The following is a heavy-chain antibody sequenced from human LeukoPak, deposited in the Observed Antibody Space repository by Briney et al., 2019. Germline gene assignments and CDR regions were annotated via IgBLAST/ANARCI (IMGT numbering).Heavy chain of an antibody. CDR3: ARDDGYGMDV. Sequence: ASVTVSCKASGGTFSSYAISWVRQAPGQGLEWMGGIIPIFGTANYAQKFQGRVTITADESTSTAYMELSSLRSEDTAVYYCARDDGYGMDVWGQGTTVTVSS. CDR2: IIPIFGTA. CDR1: GGTFSSYA. J-gene: IGHJ6*02. V-gene: IGHV1-69*13.